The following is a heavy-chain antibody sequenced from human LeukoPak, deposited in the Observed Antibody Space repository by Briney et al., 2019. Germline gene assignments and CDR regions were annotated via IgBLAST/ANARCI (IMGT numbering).Heavy chain of an antibody. CDR2: IIPIFGTA. Sequence: ASVKVSCKASGGTFSSYAISWVRQAPGQGLEWMGGIIPIFGTANYAQKFQGRVTITTDESTSTAYMELSSLRSEDTAVYYCASGGDYYGSGDYYYYMDVWGKGTTVTVSS. CDR3: ASGGDYYGSGDYYYYMDV. CDR1: GGTFSSYA. V-gene: IGHV1-69*05. J-gene: IGHJ6*03. D-gene: IGHD3-10*01.